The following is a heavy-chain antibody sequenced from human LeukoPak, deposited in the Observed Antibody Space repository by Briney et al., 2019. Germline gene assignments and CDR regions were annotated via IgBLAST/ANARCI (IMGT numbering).Heavy chain of an antibody. Sequence: SESLSLTCAVFGGSFSGYYWSWVRQPPGKGLEWIGEINHSGSTNYNPTLKMRVTISVHTSKDQFSRKRSSVTAADPAVNYWANLAAAGTAISDYWGQGTLVTDSP. D-gene: IGHD6-13*01. CDR1: GGSFSGYY. V-gene: IGHV4-34*01. CDR2: INHSGST. J-gene: IGHJ4*02. CDR3: ANLAAAGTAISDY.